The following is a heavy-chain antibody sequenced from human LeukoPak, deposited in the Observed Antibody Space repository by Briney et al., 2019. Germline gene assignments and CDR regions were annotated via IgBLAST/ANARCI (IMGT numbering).Heavy chain of an antibody. J-gene: IGHJ4*02. CDR1: GYTFTSYD. CDR2: MNPNSGNT. CDR3: ARVLYGGRKTMVRGVSLLGY. D-gene: IGHD3-10*01. V-gene: IGHV1-8*01. Sequence: ASVKVSCKASGYTFTSYDINWVRQATGQGLEWMGWMNPNSGNTGYAQKFQCRVTMTRNTSISTAYMELSSLRSEDTAVYYCARVLYGGRKTMVRGVSLLGYWGQGTLVTVSS.